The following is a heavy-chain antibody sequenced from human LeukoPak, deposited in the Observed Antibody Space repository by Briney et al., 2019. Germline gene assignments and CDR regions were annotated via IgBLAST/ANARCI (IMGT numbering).Heavy chain of an antibody. CDR1: GFTFSDHY. D-gene: IGHD3-16*01. J-gene: IGHJ3*02. Sequence: GGSLRLSCAASGFTFSDHYMDWVRQAPGKGLGWVGRIRNKANSYTTDFAASVKGRFSISRDDSKNSLYLQMNSLKTEDRAVYYWGRVGGGGAFDIWGQGTMVIVSS. V-gene: IGHV3-72*01. CDR3: GRVGGGGAFDI. CDR2: IRNKANSYTT.